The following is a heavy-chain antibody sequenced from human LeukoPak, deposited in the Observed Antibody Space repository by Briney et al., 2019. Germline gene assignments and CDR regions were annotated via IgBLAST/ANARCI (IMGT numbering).Heavy chain of an antibody. CDR1: GFTFSSYS. CDR3: SSWGGIERFDY. J-gene: IGHJ4*02. D-gene: IGHD3-16*01. CDR2: ISSSSSYI. Sequence: GGSLRLSCAASGFTFSSYSMNWVRQAPGKGLEWVSSISSSSSYIFYADSVKGRFTISRDNAKNTLYLEMNSVRAEDAAVYYCSSWGGIERFDYWGQGTLVTVSS. V-gene: IGHV3-21*01.